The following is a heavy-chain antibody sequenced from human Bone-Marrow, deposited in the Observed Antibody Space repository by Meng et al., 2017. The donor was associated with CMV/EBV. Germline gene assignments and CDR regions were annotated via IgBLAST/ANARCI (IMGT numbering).Heavy chain of an antibody. CDR1: GLTFSSYA. D-gene: IGHD6-13*01. V-gene: IGHV3-23*01. Sequence: SGLTFSSYAMSWVRQAPGKGLEWVSGISGSGGSTYYADPVKGRFTISRDNSKNTLSLQMSSLRAEDTAVYYCASRHRYSSSWNFDYWGQGTLVTVSS. CDR3: ASRHRYSSSWNFDY. CDR2: ISGSGGST. J-gene: IGHJ4*02.